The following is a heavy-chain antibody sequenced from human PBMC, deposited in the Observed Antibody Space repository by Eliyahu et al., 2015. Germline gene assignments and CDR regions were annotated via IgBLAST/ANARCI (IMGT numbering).Heavy chain of an antibody. CDR3: ARAQEKPKYCSSSSCYGRWFDP. D-gene: IGHD2-2*01. J-gene: IGHJ5*02. CDR2: IYYSGST. CDR1: GGSISSGDYX. Sequence: QVQLKESGPGLVKPSQTLSLTCTVSGGSISSGDYXWSWIRQHPGKGLEWIGYIYYSGSTYYNSSLKSRVTISLGRSKNQFSLKLSSVTAADTAVYYCARAQEKPKYCSSSSCYGRWFDPWGQGTLVTVSS. V-gene: IGHV4-31*03.